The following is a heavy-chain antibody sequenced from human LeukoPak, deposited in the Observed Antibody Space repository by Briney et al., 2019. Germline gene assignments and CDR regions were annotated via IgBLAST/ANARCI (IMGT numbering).Heavy chain of an antibody. CDR1: GGSISNSYYY. CDR3: ARLHYYDSSGYYYRFDY. J-gene: IGHJ4*02. CDR2: IDYSGST. D-gene: IGHD3-22*01. Sequence: PSETLSLTCTVSGGSISNSYYYWGWIRQPPGKGLEWIERIDYSGSTYYNPSLKSRVTISVDTSKNQFSLKLSSVTAADTAVYYCARLHYYDSSGYYYRFDYWGQGTLVTVSS. V-gene: IGHV4-39*01.